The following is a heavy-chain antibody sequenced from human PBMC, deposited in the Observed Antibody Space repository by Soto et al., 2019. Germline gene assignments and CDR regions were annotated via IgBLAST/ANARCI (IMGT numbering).Heavy chain of an antibody. CDR2: IYTSGST. CDR1: GGSISSYY. CDR3: ARTGQTYYYYGMDV. Sequence: TLSLTCTVSGGSISSYYWSWIRQPTGKGLEWIGRIYTSGSTNYNPSLKSRVTMSVDTSKNQFSLKLSPVTAADTAVYYCARTGQTYYYYGMDVWGQGTTVTVSS. J-gene: IGHJ6*02. V-gene: IGHV4-4*07.